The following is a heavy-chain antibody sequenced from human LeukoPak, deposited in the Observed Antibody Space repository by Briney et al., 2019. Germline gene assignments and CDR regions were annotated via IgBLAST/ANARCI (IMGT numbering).Heavy chain of an antibody. CDR1: GFTFSSYS. CDR3: ARDSLYDDNGYYHYFDY. Sequence: PGGSLRLSCAASGFTFSSYSMNWARQAPGKGLEWVSYISSSSSTIYYADSVKGRFTISRDNAKNSLYLQMNSLRAEDTAVYYCARDSLYDDNGYYHYFDYWGQGTLVTVSS. CDR2: ISSSSSTI. D-gene: IGHD3-22*01. V-gene: IGHV3-48*04. J-gene: IGHJ4*02.